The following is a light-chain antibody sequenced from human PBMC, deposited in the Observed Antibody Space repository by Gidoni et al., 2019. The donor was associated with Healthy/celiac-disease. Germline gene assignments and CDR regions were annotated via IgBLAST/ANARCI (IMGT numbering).Light chain of an antibody. CDR3: QQYNNWPPLT. J-gene: IGKJ2*01. V-gene: IGKV3D-15*01. Sequence: IVMTQSPATLSVSPGERATLSCRASQSVSSNLAWYQQKRVQAPRLLIYGAATSATGILARFSGSRSGTEFTLTISSLLSEDVAVYYCQQYNNWPPLTFGQGTKLEIK. CDR1: QSVSSN. CDR2: GAA.